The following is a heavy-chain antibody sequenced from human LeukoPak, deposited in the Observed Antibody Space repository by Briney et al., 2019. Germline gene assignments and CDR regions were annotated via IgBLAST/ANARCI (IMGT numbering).Heavy chain of an antibody. CDR2: IKRKTDTGTI. Sequence: PGGSLRLSCTASGFTFNNAWMSWVRQAPVKGLEWVGRIKRKTDTGTIDYAAPVKGRFTISRDDSKNTLYLQMNSLQTEDTAVYYCTTGNGKSAFDYWGQGTLVTVSS. CDR3: TTGNGKSAFDY. V-gene: IGHV3-15*01. J-gene: IGHJ4*02. D-gene: IGHD1-26*01. CDR1: GFTFNNAW.